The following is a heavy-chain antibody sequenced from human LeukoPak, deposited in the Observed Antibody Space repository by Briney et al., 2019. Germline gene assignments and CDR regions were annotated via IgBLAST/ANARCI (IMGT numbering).Heavy chain of an antibody. V-gene: IGHV3-13*01. CDR2: IGTAGDT. CDR3: ARGPVNGYSGYDYGMDV. CDR1: GFTFSSYD. J-gene: IGHJ6*02. D-gene: IGHD1-26*01. Sequence: PGGSLRLSCAASGFTFSSYDMHWVRHATGKGLEWVSAIGTAGDTYYPGSVKGRFTISRENAKNSLYLQMNSLRAGDTAVYYCARGPVNGYSGYDYGMDVWGQGTTVTVSS.